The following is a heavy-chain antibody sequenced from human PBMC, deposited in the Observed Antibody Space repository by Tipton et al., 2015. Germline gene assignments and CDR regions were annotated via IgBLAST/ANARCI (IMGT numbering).Heavy chain of an antibody. CDR3: ARSKFGEFFLVAFDI. CDR1: GGSISTTNYY. J-gene: IGHJ3*02. Sequence: TLSLTCTVSGGSISTTNYYWGWIRQPPGKGLEWIGTVYYNGATQYNPSLNSRVSISVDTSKNQISLTVTSVTAADTAVYYCARSKFGEFFLVAFDIWGQGTMVTVSS. D-gene: IGHD3-10*01. CDR2: VYYNGAT. V-gene: IGHV4-39*01.